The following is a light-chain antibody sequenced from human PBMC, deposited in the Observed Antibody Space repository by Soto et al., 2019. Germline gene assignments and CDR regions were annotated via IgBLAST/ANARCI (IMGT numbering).Light chain of an antibody. J-gene: IGKJ5*01. CDR3: MQAIQWPMT. CDR2: LVF. V-gene: IGKV2-30*02. Sequence: DVGMPQSQLSLPVTLGQPASISWRCNSSLVHSDGIAYFTWFQQRPGRSPKGLIYLVFNRDSGVPARFSGSGSGTYFALKISRVEAEDVAVYYCMQAIQWPMTFGQGTRLEIK. CDR1: SSLVHSDGIAY.